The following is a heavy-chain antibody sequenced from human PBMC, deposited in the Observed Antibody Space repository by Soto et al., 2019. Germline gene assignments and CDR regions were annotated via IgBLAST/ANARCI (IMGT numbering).Heavy chain of an antibody. Sequence: PSETLSLTCVVSGGSLSSYYWSWIRQPPGKGLEWIGYIYNSGSTYYNPSLKSRVTISVDTSKNQFSLKLSSVTAADTAVYNCARDCGGDCHNGMDVWGQGTTVTVSS. J-gene: IGHJ6*02. CDR1: GGSLSSYY. CDR2: IYNSGST. V-gene: IGHV4-59*12. D-gene: IGHD2-21*02. CDR3: ARDCGGDCHNGMDV.